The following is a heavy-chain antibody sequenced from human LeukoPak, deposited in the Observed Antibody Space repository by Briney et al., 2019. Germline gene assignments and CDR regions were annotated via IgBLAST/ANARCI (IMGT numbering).Heavy chain of an antibody. V-gene: IGHV1-8*01. D-gene: IGHD3-10*01. CDR2: MNPNSGNT. J-gene: IGHJ5*02. CDR1: GYTFTSYD. CDR3: ARSLPMVRGVLNH. Sequence: GASVKVSCKASGYTFTSYDINWVRQATGQGLEWMGWMNPNSGNTGYAQKFQGRVTMTRNTSISTAYMELSSLRSEDTAVYYCARSLPMVRGVLNHWGQGTLVTVSS.